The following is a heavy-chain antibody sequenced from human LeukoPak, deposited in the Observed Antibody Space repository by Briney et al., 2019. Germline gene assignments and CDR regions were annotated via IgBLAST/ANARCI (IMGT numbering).Heavy chain of an antibody. CDR3: ARGDYGDSTSQFDY. J-gene: IGHJ4*02. CDR2: INPNSGGT. V-gene: IGHV1-2*06. CDR1: GYTFTGYY. Sequence: ASVKVSCKASGYTFTGYYMLWVRQAPGQGLEWMGRINPNSGGTNYAQKFQGRVTMTRDTPISTAYMELSRLRSDDTAVYYCARGDYGDSTSQFDYWGQGTLVTVSS. D-gene: IGHD4-17*01.